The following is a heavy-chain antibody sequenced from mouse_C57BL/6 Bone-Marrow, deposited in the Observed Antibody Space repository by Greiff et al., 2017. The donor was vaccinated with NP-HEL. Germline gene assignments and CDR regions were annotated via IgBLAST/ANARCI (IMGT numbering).Heavy chain of an antibody. J-gene: IGHJ2*01. D-gene: IGHD2-3*01. CDR2: ISYSGST. Sequence: VQLKESGPGMVKPSQSLSLTCTVTGYSITSGYDWHWIRHFPGNKLEWMGYISYSGSTNYNPSLKSRISITHDTSKNHFFLKLNSVTTEDTATYYCARKGDGYSYFDYWGQGTTLTVSS. CDR1: GYSITSGYD. CDR3: ARKGDGYSYFDY. V-gene: IGHV3-1*01.